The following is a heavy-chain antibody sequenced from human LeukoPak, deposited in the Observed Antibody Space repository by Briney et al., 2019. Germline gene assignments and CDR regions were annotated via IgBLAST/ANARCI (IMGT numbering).Heavy chain of an antibody. Sequence: SETLSLTCAVSGGSISSGGYSWSWIRQPPGKGLEWIGYIYHSGSTYYNPSLKSRVTISVDRSKNQFSLKLSSVTAADTAVYYCARGPNCSGGSCYHEYFQHWGQGTLVTVSS. CDR2: IYHSGST. J-gene: IGHJ1*01. V-gene: IGHV4-30-2*01. CDR1: GGSISSGGYS. CDR3: ARGPNCSGGSCYHEYFQH. D-gene: IGHD2-15*01.